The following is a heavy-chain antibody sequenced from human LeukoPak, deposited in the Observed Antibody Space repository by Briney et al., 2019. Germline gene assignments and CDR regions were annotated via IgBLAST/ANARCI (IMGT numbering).Heavy chain of an antibody. Sequence: PSETLTLTCAVYGGSFSGYYWSWIRQPPGKGLEWIGEINHSGSTNYNPSLKSRVTMSVDTSKNQFSLKLSSVTAADTAVYYCARNPGGWFDPWGQGTLVTVSS. J-gene: IGHJ5*02. CDR2: INHSGST. D-gene: IGHD1-14*01. V-gene: IGHV4-34*01. CDR3: ARNPGGWFDP. CDR1: GGSFSGYY.